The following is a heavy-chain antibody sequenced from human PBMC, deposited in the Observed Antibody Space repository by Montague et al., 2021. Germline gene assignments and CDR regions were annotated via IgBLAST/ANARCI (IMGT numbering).Heavy chain of an antibody. CDR2: IYDSGTT. J-gene: IGHJ4*02. D-gene: IGHD7-27*01. Sequence: SETLSLTCTVTGGSISEFYWSWIRQSPEKGLEWIGYIYDSGTTNYNPSLKSRVTISADTSMNQFSLNLRSVTAADTAVYCCARRLGIRAPFDYWGQGTLVTVSS. CDR3: ARRLGIRAPFDY. CDR1: GGSISEFY. V-gene: IGHV4-59*08.